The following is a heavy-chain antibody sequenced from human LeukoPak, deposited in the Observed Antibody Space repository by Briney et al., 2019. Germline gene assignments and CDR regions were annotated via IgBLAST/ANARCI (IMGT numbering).Heavy chain of an antibody. D-gene: IGHD3-10*01. V-gene: IGHV4-38-2*02. Sequence: SETLSLTCTVSGYSISSGYYWGWIRQPPGKGLEWIGSIYHSGSTYYNPSLKSRVTISVDTSKNQFSLRLSAVTAADTAVYYCASVRRGFGESSKYYSYYYMDVWGNGTTVTISS. CDR2: IYHSGST. CDR3: ASVRRGFGESSKYYSYYYMDV. J-gene: IGHJ6*03. CDR1: GYSISSGYY.